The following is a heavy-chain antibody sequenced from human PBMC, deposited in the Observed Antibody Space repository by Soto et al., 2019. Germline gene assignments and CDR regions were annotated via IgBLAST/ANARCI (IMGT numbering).Heavy chain of an antibody. Sequence: GGSLRLSCTASGFTFGDYAMSWFRQAPGKGLEWVGFIRSKAYGGTTEYAASVKGRFTISRDESKSNAYLQMNSLKTEDTAVYYCTRGPYGSGSYSSGFDPWGQGTLVTVSS. CDR2: IRSKAYGGTT. CDR1: GFTFGDYA. V-gene: IGHV3-49*03. J-gene: IGHJ5*02. CDR3: TRGPYGSGSYSSGFDP. D-gene: IGHD3-10*01.